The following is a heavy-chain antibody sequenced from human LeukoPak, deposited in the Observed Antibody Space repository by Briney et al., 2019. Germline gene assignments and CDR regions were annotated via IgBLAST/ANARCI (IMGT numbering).Heavy chain of an antibody. CDR1: GFTFSSYA. V-gene: IGHV3-23*01. Sequence: PGGSLRLSCAASGFTFSSYAMSWVRQAPGKGLEWVSAISGSGGSTYYADSVKGRFTISRDNSKNTLYLQMNSLRAEDTAVYYCAKAGSCSSTSCYWNYGMDVWGQGTTVTVSS. CDR2: ISGSGGST. CDR3: AKAGSCSSTSCYWNYGMDV. D-gene: IGHD2-2*01. J-gene: IGHJ6*02.